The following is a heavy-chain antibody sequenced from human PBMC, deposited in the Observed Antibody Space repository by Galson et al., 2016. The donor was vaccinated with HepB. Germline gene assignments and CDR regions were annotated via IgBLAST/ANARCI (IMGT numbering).Heavy chain of an antibody. CDR1: GFIFSGSA. Sequence: SLRLSCAASGFIFSGSAMHWVRQASGKGLEWVGRIRTKAKNYATAYAASVKGRFIVSRDDSDNTAYLHMNSLKIEDTAVYYCTRWTTSCQGMISSSGRPPPFDSWGQGTLVTVSS. CDR2: IRTKAKNYAT. J-gene: IGHJ4*02. V-gene: IGHV3-73*01. CDR3: TRWTTSCQGMISSSGRPPPFDS. D-gene: IGHD2-2*01.